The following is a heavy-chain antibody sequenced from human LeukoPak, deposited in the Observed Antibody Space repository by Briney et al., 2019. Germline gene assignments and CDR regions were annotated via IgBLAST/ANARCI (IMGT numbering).Heavy chain of an antibody. D-gene: IGHD1-26*01. CDR3: AKGSGGSYSANYYYYMDV. Sequence: GGSLRLSCAASGFTFSSYWMHWVRQAPGKGLVWVSRINTDGSSTSYADSVKGRFTISRDNAKNTLYLQMNSLRAEDTAVYYCAKGSGGSYSANYYYYMDVWGKGTTVTVSS. CDR1: GFTFSSYW. J-gene: IGHJ6*03. CDR2: INTDGSST. V-gene: IGHV3-74*01.